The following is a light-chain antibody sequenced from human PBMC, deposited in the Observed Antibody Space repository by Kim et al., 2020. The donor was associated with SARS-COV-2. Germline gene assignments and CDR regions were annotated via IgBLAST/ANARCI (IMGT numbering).Light chain of an antibody. CDR3: QQRSNWPPLT. J-gene: IGKJ4*01. CDR1: QSVSSY. V-gene: IGKV3-11*01. CDR2: DAS. Sequence: PGERATLSCRASQSVSSYLAWYQQKPGQAPRLLIYDASNRATGIPARFSGSGSGTDFTLTISSLEPEDFAVYYCQQRSNWPPLTFGGGTKLEI.